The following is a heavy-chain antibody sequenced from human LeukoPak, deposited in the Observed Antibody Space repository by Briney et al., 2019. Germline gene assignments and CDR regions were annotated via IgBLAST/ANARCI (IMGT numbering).Heavy chain of an antibody. CDR1: GFTFSSYW. CDR3: ARDPRFLEWLSHPYFDY. Sequence: PGGSLRLSCAASGFTFSSYWMHWVRQGPGKGLVWVSRINSDGTSTSYADSVKGRFTISRDNAKNSLYLQMNSLRAEDTAVYYCARDPRFLEWLSHPYFDYWGQGTLVTVSS. D-gene: IGHD3-3*01. V-gene: IGHV3-74*01. J-gene: IGHJ4*02. CDR2: INSDGTST.